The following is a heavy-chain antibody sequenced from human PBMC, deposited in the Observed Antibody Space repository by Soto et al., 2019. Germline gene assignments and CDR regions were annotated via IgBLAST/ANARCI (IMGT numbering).Heavy chain of an antibody. V-gene: IGHV1-2*02. CDR1: GGTFSSYA. Sequence: GASVKVSCKASGGTFSSYAISWVRQAPGQGLEWMGWINPNSGGTNYAQKFQGRVTMTRDTSISTAYTELSRLRSDDTAVYYCARVGIQLWFDYWGQGTLVTVSS. D-gene: IGHD5-18*01. CDR2: INPNSGGT. J-gene: IGHJ5*01. CDR3: ARVGIQLWFDY.